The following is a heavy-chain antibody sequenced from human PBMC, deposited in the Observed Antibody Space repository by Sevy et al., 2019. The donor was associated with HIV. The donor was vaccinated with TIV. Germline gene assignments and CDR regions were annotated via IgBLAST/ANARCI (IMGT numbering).Heavy chain of an antibody. V-gene: IGHV3-53*01. Sequence: GGSLRLSCAASGFTVSLNYMSWVRQAPGKGLEWVSVIYSGGSTSYADSVKGRFTISRDNSKNTLYLQMNTLRAEDTAVYFCARAMPPTPRDAFDLWGQGTMVTVSS. CDR3: ARAMPPTPRDAFDL. D-gene: IGHD2-2*01. CDR2: IYSGGST. J-gene: IGHJ3*01. CDR1: GFTVSLNY.